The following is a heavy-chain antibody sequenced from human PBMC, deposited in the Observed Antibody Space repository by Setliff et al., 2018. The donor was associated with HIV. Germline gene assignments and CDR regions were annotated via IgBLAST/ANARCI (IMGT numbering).Heavy chain of an antibody. V-gene: IGHV1-46*01. D-gene: IGHD2-21*01. CDR3: ARERQGFHDY. CDR2: INPSGDDT. J-gene: IGHJ4*02. Sequence: GPSVKVSCKSSEYTFTNFYIHWARQAPGQGLEWMGIINPSGDDTHYAQKFQDRLTITRDMSSDTVYMELSSLTSDDTAMYFCARERQGFHDYWGQGTLVTVSS. CDR1: EYTFTNFY.